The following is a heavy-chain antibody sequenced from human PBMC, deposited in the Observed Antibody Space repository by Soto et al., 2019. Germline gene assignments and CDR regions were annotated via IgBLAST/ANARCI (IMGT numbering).Heavy chain of an antibody. CDR1: GFTLSSYS. CDR2: ISGSGGTI. J-gene: IGHJ4*02. Sequence: EVQLVESGGGMVQPGGSLRVSCAASGFTLSSYSMHWVRQAPGKGLEWVSYISGSGGTIYYADSVKGRFTICRDNAKNSLSVQMNSLRDEDTAVYFCARETGLRSSGWSYYFDFWGQGTRVTVSS. CDR3: ARETGLRSSGWSYYFDF. V-gene: IGHV3-48*02. D-gene: IGHD6-19*01.